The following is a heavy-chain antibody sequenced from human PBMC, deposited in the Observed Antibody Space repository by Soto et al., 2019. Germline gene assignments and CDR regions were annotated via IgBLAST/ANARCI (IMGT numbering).Heavy chain of an antibody. D-gene: IGHD6-13*01. CDR3: ARLGNSSSWYYYYYGMDV. CDR2: IYPGDSDT. V-gene: IGHV5-51*01. CDR1: GYSFTSYW. Sequence: GESLKISCKGSGYSFTSYWIGWVRQMPGKGLEWMGIIYPGDSDTRYSPSFQGQVTISADKSISTAYLQWSSLKASDTAMYYCARLGNSSSWYYYYYGMDVWGQGTTVTVSS. J-gene: IGHJ6*02.